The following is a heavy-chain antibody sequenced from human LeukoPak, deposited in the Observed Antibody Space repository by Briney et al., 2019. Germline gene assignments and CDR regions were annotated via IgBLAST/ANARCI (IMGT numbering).Heavy chain of an antibody. Sequence: SVKVSCKASGGTFSSHAISWVRQAPGQGLEWMGRIIPILGITNYAQKFQGRVTITADKSTSTAYMELSSLRSDDTAVYYCARDPSGGYVPYFDYWGRGTLVTVSS. CDR3: ARDPSGGYVPYFDY. D-gene: IGHD3-16*01. CDR2: IIPILGIT. CDR1: GGTFSSHA. V-gene: IGHV1-69*04. J-gene: IGHJ4*02.